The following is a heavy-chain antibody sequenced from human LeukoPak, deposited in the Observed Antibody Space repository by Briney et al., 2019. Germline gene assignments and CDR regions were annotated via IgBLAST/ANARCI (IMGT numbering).Heavy chain of an antibody. V-gene: IGHV4-39*02. CDR3: ARDDSFHGGAFDI. D-gene: IGHD4-23*01. Sequence: SETLSLTCTVSGGSISSSSYYWGWIRQPPGKGLEWIGSMYYSGSTYYNPSLKSRVTISVDTSKNQISLKLSSVTAADTAVYYCARDDSFHGGAFDIWGQGTMVTVSS. CDR2: MYYSGST. CDR1: GGSISSSSYY. J-gene: IGHJ3*02.